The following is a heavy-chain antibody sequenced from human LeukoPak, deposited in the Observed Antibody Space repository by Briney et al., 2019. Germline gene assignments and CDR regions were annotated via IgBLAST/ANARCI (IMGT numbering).Heavy chain of an antibody. CDR3: AREVTTVTFDY. CDR1: GFTFTTYS. D-gene: IGHD4-17*01. Sequence: GGSLRLSCEASGFTFTTYSMTCVRQAPGKGLEWVSYISSSGSTIYYADSVKGRFTISRDNAKNSLYLQMNSLRAEDTAVYYCAREVTTVTFDYWGQGTLVTVSS. J-gene: IGHJ4*02. CDR2: ISSSGSTI. V-gene: IGHV3-48*04.